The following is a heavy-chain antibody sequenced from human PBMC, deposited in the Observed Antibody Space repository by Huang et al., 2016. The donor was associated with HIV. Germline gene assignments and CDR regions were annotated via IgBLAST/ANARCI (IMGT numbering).Heavy chain of an antibody. V-gene: IGHV4-39*02. J-gene: IGHJ4*02. CDR2: IYYSGGT. CDR1: GGSIRSDNYY. CDR3: ARLPGSITMIRGVITDPY. Sequence: QLQLQESGPGLVKPSETLSLTCTVSGGSIRSDNYYWGWLRQPPGKGLEWVGSIYYSGGTNYHPSLKRRVTITVDTSKNHFSLRMSSVTAADTAVYYCARLPGSITMIRGVITDPYWGQGTLVTVSS. D-gene: IGHD3-10*01.